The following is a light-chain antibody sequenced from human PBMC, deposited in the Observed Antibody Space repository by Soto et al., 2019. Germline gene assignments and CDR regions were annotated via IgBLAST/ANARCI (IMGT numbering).Light chain of an antibody. CDR3: QQSMT. CDR2: GAS. V-gene: IGKV3D-15*01. Sequence: IVMTQSPATLSVSPGERATLSCRASQSVSSDLAWYHQKPGQAPRLLIYGASTRATGIADRFSGSGSGTDFTLTISSLQPDDFATYYCQQSMTFGQGTKVDIK. J-gene: IGKJ1*01. CDR1: QSVSSD.